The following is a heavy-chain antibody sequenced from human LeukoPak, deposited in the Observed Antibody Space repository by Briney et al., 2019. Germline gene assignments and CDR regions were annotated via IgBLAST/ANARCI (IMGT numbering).Heavy chain of an antibody. Sequence: ASVKVSCKASGGTFSSYAISWVRQAPGQGLEWMGRIIPILGIANYAQKFQGRVTITADKSTSTAYMELSSLRSEDTAVYYCARDNGGNSVIDYWGQGTLVTVSS. V-gene: IGHV1-69*04. CDR3: ARDNGGNSVIDY. D-gene: IGHD4-23*01. CDR2: IIPILGIA. J-gene: IGHJ4*02. CDR1: GGTFSSYA.